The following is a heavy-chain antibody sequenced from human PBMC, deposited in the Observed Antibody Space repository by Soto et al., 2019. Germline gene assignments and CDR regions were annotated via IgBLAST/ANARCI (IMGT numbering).Heavy chain of an antibody. CDR1: GFTVSSNY. J-gene: IGHJ6*02. D-gene: IGHD6-19*01. V-gene: IGHV3-53*02. CDR2: IYSGGST. Sequence: EVQLVETGGGLIQPGGSLRLSCAASGFTVSSNYMSWVRQAPGKGLEWVSVIYSGGSTYYADSVKGRFTISRDNSKNTLYLQMNSLRAEDTAVYYCASSGYSSGGYYYYGMDVWGQGTTVTVSS. CDR3: ASSGYSSGGYYYYGMDV.